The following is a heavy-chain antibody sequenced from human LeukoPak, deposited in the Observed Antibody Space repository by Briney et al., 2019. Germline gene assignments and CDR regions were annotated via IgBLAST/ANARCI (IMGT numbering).Heavy chain of an antibody. CDR2: IIPIFGTA. CDR3: ARDTRSYYYYFGMYV. V-gene: IGHV1-69*01. J-gene: IGHJ6*02. CDR1: VGTFSNYA. D-gene: IGHD1-1*01. Sequence: SSVKVSCKASVGTFSNYAISWVRQAPGQGLEWMGGIIPIFGTANYAQKFQGRVTITEDESTSTAYMELSSLRSEDTAVYYCARDTRSYYYYFGMYVWGQVATVTVAS.